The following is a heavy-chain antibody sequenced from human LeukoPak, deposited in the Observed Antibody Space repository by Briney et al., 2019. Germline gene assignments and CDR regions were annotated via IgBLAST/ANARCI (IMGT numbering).Heavy chain of an antibody. CDR3: ARGPPYSSSSGRDY. CDR1: GYTFTSYA. D-gene: IGHD6-6*01. CDR2: NNAGNGNT. Sequence: GASVKASCKASGYTFTSYAMHWVRQAPGQRLEWMGWNNAGNGNTKYSQKFQGRVTMTRDTSISTAYMELSRLRSDDTAVYYCARGPPYSSSSGRDYWGQGTLVTVSS. J-gene: IGHJ4*02. V-gene: IGHV1-3*01.